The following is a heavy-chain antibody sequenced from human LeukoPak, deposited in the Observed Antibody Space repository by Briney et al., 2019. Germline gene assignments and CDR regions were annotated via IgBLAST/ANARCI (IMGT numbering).Heavy chain of an antibody. CDR1: GGSISSSSYY. D-gene: IGHD5-12*01. J-gene: IGHJ4*02. Sequence: SETLSLTCTVAGGSISSSSYYWGWIRQPPGKGLEWIGRIYYNGSTYYNPSLKSRVTISVDTSKNQFSQKLSSVTAADTAVYYCATLSGRGWLRPMKFDYWGQGTLVTVSS. CDR3: ATLSGRGWLRPMKFDY. CDR2: IYYNGST. V-gene: IGHV4-39*07.